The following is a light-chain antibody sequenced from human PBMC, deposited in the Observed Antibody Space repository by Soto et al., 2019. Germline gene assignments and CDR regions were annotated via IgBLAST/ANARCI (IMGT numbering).Light chain of an antibody. Sequence: DIQMTQSPSSLSASVGDRVTITCRASQSITTYLNWYRQKPGKAPKLLIYAASSLQSGVPSRFSGSGSEKEFTLSISSMQPEDFATYFCQQIYSAPLTCGGGTKVEIK. V-gene: IGKV1-39*01. CDR1: QSITTY. CDR3: QQIYSAPLT. J-gene: IGKJ4*01. CDR2: AAS.